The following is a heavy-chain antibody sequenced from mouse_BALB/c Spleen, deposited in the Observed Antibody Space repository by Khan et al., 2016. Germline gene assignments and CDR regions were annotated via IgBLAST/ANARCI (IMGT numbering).Heavy chain of an antibody. Sequence: DVKLLESGGGLVQPGGSLKLSCAASGFDFSRYWMSWVRQAPGKGLEWIGEINPDSSTINYTPSLKDKFIISRDNAKNTLYLQMSKVRSEDTALYYCARQEDYAMDYWGQGTSVTVSS. CDR2: INPDSSTI. V-gene: IGHV4-1*02. J-gene: IGHJ4*01. CDR3: ARQEDYAMDY. CDR1: GFDFSRYW.